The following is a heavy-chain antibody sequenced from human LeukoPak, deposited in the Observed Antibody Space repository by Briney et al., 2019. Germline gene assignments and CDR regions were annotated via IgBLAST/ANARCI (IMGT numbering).Heavy chain of an antibody. CDR1: GFTFSTYS. V-gene: IGHV3-48*04. CDR3: ARGGDILTGYYRSDAFDI. Sequence: PGGSLRLSCAASGFTFSTYSMNWVRQAPGKGLEWVSYISSLSGTIYYADSVKGRFTISRDNAKNSLYLQMNSLRAEDTAVYYCARGGDILTGYYRSDAFDIWGQGTMVTVSS. CDR2: ISSLSGTI. D-gene: IGHD3-9*01. J-gene: IGHJ3*02.